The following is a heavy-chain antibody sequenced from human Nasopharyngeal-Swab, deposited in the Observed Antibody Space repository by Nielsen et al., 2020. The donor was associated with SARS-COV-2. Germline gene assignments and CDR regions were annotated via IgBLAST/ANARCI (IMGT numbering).Heavy chain of an antibody. V-gene: IGHV3-23*02. J-gene: IGHJ3*02. Sequence: GESLKISCATSGITFSSYAMGWVRQAPGKGLEWVSVISGSGVSTYYGDSVKGRFAISRDNSKNRLYLQMNSLKVEDTAIYYCAKKGQQWLADDAFDTWGQGTLVSISS. D-gene: IGHD6-19*01. CDR3: AKKGQQWLADDAFDT. CDR2: ISGSGVST. CDR1: GITFSSYA.